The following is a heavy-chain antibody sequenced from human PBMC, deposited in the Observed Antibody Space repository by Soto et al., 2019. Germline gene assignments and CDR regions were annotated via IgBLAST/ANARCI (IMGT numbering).Heavy chain of an antibody. Sequence: GGSLRLSCAASGFTFSSYSMNWVRQAPGKGLEWVSGISWNSGSIGYADSVKGRFTISRDNAKNSLYLQMNSLRAEDTALYYCAKDKHPIWFGELSYYFDYWGQGTLVTVSS. D-gene: IGHD3-10*01. CDR1: GFTFSSYS. J-gene: IGHJ4*02. V-gene: IGHV3-9*01. CDR2: ISWNSGSI. CDR3: AKDKHPIWFGELSYYFDY.